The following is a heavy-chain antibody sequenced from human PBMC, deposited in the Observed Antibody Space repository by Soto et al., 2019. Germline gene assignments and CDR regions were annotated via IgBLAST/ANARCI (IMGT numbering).Heavy chain of an antibody. V-gene: IGHV3-30*18. Sequence: PGGSLRLSCAASGFTFSNYGMYWVRQAPGKGLEWVAFISYDGSNKYYADSVKGRFTISRDNSKNTLYLQMNSLRAEDTAVYYCAKVLQDSSGWYGPYNWFDPWGQGALVTVSS. D-gene: IGHD6-19*01. CDR3: AKVLQDSSGWYGPYNWFDP. J-gene: IGHJ5*02. CDR1: GFTFSNYG. CDR2: ISYDGSNK.